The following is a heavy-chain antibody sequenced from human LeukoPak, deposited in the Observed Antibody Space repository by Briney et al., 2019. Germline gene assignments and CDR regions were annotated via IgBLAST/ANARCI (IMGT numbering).Heavy chain of an antibody. J-gene: IGHJ4*02. D-gene: IGHD6-13*01. CDR3: AKGQLGIAAAKYDY. CDR2: ISGSGGST. Sequence: GGSLRLSCAASGFTFSSYAMSWVRQAPGKGLEWVSAISGSGGSTYYADSVKGRFTISRDNSENTLYLQMNSLRAEDTAVYYCAKGQLGIAAAKYDYWGQGTLVTVSS. V-gene: IGHV3-23*01. CDR1: GFTFSSYA.